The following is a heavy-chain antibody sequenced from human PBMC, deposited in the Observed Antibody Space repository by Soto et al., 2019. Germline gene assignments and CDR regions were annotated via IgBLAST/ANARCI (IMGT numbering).Heavy chain of an antibody. D-gene: IGHD4-17*01. Sequence: QVQLVQSGAEVKKPGSSVKVSCKASGGTVSSYTFSWVRQAPGQGLEWMGRFIPVLELASYAQKFQGRVKSTADKSTSTAYLELNSLRSEDTAVYYCATPRNVGVYGDYARDSWGQGTLVAVSS. V-gene: IGHV1-69*02. CDR1: GGTVSSYT. J-gene: IGHJ4*02. CDR3: ATPRNVGVYGDYARDS. CDR2: FIPVLELA.